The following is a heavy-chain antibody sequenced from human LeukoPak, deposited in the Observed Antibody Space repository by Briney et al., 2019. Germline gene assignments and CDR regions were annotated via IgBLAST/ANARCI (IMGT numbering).Heavy chain of an antibody. V-gene: IGHV1-2*02. D-gene: IGHD2-15*01. CDR3: AKTACSGGGCSARFGMDV. Sequence: ASVRVSCEASGYTFTGSYIHWVRQAPGQGLEWMGWINPSDGVTNYTQKFQGRVTMTSDTSISTAYMELSRLRSDDTAVYHCAKTACSGGGCSARFGMDVWGQGTSVTVSS. J-gene: IGHJ6*02. CDR1: GYTFTGSY. CDR2: INPSDGVT.